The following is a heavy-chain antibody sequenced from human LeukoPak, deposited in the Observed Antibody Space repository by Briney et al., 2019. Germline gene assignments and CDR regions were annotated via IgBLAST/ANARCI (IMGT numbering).Heavy chain of an antibody. Sequence: PSETLSLTCAVYGGSFSGYYWSWIRQPPGKGLEWIGEINHSGSTNYNPSLKSRVTISVDTSKNQFSLKLSSVTAADTAVYYCARQGYRILDYWGQGTLVTVSS. CDR2: INHSGST. V-gene: IGHV4-34*01. J-gene: IGHJ4*02. CDR1: GGSFSGYY. D-gene: IGHD5-18*01. CDR3: ARQGYRILDY.